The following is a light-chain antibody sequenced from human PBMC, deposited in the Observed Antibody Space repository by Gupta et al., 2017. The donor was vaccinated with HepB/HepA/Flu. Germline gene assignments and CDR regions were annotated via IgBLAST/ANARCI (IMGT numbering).Light chain of an antibody. CDR3: SQDKSCPCT. CDR2: KGS. J-gene: IGKJ2*02. CDR1: RSLVSTDGNTY. Sequence: DVVLTQSPLSLPVTLGQPASISCTSSRSLVSTDGNTYIDWFHQGPGQSPRRLIYKGSKRDSGVPDRFSGSGSGTXFTLKIXSVEAEDLGVYCCSQDKSCPCTFGXGTKVEIK. V-gene: IGKV2-30*01.